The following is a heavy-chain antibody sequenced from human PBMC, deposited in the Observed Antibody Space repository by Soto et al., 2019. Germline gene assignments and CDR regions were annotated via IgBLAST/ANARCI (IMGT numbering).Heavy chain of an antibody. J-gene: IGHJ4*02. V-gene: IGHV1-46*01. CDR2: INPSGGST. Sequence: GASVKVSCKASGYTFTSYYMHWVRQAPGQGLEWMGIINPSGGSTYYNPSLKSRVTISVDTSKNQFSLKLSSVTAADTAVYYFARRCGYGDYVGEYYCFDYWGQGTLVTVSS. D-gene: IGHD4-17*01. CDR1: GYTFTSYY. CDR3: ARRCGYGDYVGEYYCFDY.